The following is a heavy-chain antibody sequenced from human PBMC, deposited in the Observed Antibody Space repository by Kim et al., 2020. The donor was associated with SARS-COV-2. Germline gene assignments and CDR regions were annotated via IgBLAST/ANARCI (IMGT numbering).Heavy chain of an antibody. J-gene: IGHJ4*02. CDR3: AKGNIVVVPAAKAGFDY. D-gene: IGHD2-2*01. V-gene: IGHV3-23*01. Sequence: VRGRFPIARDNSKNTLYLQMNSLRAEDTAVYYCAKGNIVVVPAAKAGFDYWGQGTLVTVSS.